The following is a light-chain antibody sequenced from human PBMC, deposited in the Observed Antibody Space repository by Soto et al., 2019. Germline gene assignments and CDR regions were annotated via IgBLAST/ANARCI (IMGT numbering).Light chain of an antibody. CDR1: QSVSSY. J-gene: IGKJ1*01. V-gene: IGKV3-11*01. CDR3: QQRSNWPWT. Sequence: EIVLTQSPATLSLSPGERATLPCRASQSVSSYLAWYQQKPGQAPRLLIYDASNRATGIPARFSGSGSGTDFTLTISSLEPEDFAVYYCQQRSNWPWTFGHGTKVEI. CDR2: DAS.